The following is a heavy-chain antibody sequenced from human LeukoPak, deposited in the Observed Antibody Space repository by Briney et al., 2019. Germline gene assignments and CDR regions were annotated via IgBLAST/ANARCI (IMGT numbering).Heavy chain of an antibody. CDR1: GGSFSGYY. Sequence: SETLSLTCAVYGGSFSGYYWSWIRQPPGNGLEWIGEINHSGSTNYNSSLKSRVTISVDTSKNQFSLTLSSVTAADTAVYYCATRPDIASTGPGWFDPWGQGTLVTVSS. CDR2: INHSGST. CDR3: ATRPDIASTGPGWFDP. V-gene: IGHV4-34*01. D-gene: IGHD6-13*01. J-gene: IGHJ5*02.